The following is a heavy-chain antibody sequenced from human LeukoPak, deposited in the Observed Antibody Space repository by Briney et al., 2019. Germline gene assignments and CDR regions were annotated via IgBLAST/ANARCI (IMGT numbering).Heavy chain of an antibody. CDR2: IIPILGIA. CDR3: QVTSTPYYFDY. V-gene: IGHV1-69*04. CDR1: GGTFSSYA. D-gene: IGHD5-18*01. J-gene: IGHJ4*02. Sequence: GASVKVSCKASGGTFSSYAISWVRQAPGQGLEWMGRIIPILGIANYAQKFQGRVTITADKSTSTAYMELSSLRSEDTAVYHCQVTSTPYYFDYWGQGTLVTVSS.